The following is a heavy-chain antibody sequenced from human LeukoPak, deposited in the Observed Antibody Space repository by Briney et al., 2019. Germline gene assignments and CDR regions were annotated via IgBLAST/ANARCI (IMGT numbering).Heavy chain of an antibody. CDR2: IYSGGDT. CDR1: GFTVGNNY. CDR3: ARHTPPDY. J-gene: IGHJ4*02. V-gene: IGHV3-66*04. Sequence: GGSLRLSCAASGFTVGNNYMNWVRQAPGKGLEWVSIIYSGGDTYYADSVEGRFTISRDNSKNTLYLQMNSLRAEDTAVYFCARHTPPDYWGQGTLVSVSS.